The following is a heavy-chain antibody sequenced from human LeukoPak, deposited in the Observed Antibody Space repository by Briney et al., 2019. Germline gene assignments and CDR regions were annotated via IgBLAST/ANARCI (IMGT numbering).Heavy chain of an antibody. CDR1: GYTFTGYY. D-gene: IGHD1-26*01. V-gene: IGHV1-2*02. J-gene: IGHJ4*02. CDR3: ATVTVGTTNDY. Sequence: ASVKVSCKASGYTFTGYYIYWVRQAPGQGLEWVGWINSDSGGTNYVQKFQGRVTMTRDTSIGTASMELSRLRSDDTAMYYCATVTVGTTNDYWGQGTLVTVSS. CDR2: INSDSGGT.